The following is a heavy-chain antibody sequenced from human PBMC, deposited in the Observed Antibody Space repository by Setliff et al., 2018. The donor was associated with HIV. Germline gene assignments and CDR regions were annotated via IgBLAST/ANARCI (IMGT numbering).Heavy chain of an antibody. CDR2: IAYSGST. CDR1: GGSISRVGYY. Sequence: SETLSLTCSVSGGSISRVGYYWSWIRQHPGKGLEWIGYIAYSGSTYYNPSLMSRVSISPDTSKNQFSLKLTSVTAADTAVYYCARVGSVIQVTLFGMDVWGQGTTVTVS. V-gene: IGHV4-31*03. J-gene: IGHJ6*02. CDR3: ARVGSVIQVTLFGMDV. D-gene: IGHD5-18*01.